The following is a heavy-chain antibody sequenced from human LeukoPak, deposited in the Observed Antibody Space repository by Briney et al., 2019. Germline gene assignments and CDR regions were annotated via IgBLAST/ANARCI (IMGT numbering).Heavy chain of an antibody. Sequence: GGSLRLSCAASGFTFSSYWMSWVRQAPGKGLEWVANIKQDGSEKYYVDSVKGRFTISRDNAKNSLYLQMNSLRAEDTAVYYCARGQLMVRGVSNPSFDYWGQGTLVTVSS. V-gene: IGHV3-7*01. CDR2: IKQDGSEK. CDR1: GFTFSSYW. CDR3: ARGQLMVRGVSNPSFDY. J-gene: IGHJ4*02. D-gene: IGHD3-10*01.